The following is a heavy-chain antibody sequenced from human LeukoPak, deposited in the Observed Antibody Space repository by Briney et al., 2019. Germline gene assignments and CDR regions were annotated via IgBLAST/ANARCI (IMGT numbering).Heavy chain of an antibody. V-gene: IGHV1-24*01. CDR2: FDPEDAER. CDR3: ATDKRLYNILTAYFKAEYFQY. Sequence: ASVKVSCKVSGYTLTELSIHWVRQAPGKGLEWMGGFDPEDAERIHAQRLQGRVTMTEDPSTDAAYMELSGLRSEDTAVYYCATDKRLYNILTAYFKAEYFQYWGQGTLVTVSA. J-gene: IGHJ1*01. D-gene: IGHD3-9*01. CDR1: GYTLTELS.